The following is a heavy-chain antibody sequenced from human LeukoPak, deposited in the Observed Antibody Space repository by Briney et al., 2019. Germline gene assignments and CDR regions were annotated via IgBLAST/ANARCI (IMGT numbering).Heavy chain of an antibody. CDR2: MNPSSGNT. Sequence: ASVKVSCKASGYTFTDYYIHWVRQATGQGLEWMGWMNPSSGNTGYAQHFQGRLTMTRDTSISTAYMELSSLRSEDTAVYYCARGGGFIDNWGQGTLVTVSS. D-gene: IGHD5-12*01. V-gene: IGHV1-8*02. CDR1: GYTFTDYY. CDR3: ARGGGFIDN. J-gene: IGHJ4*02.